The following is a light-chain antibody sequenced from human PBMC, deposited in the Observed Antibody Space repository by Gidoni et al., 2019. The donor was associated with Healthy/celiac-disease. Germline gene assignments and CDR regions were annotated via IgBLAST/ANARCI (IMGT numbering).Light chain of an antibody. CDR1: QGISSY. J-gene: IGKJ4*01. Sequence: DIQLTQSPSFLSASVGDRVTITCRASQGISSYLAWYQQKPGKAPKLLIYAASTLQSGVPSRFSGSGSGTEFTLTISSLQPEDFATYYCQQLNTGPAFGGGTKVEIK. CDR2: AAS. CDR3: QQLNTGPA. V-gene: IGKV1-9*01.